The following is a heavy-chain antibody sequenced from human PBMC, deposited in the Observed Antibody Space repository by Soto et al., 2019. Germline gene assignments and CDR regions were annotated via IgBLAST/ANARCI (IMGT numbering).Heavy chain of an antibody. Sequence: SVKVSCKASGGTFSTYTITWVRQAPGQGLEWMGRIIPIIGIINYAQKFQGRITITADTFTGTAYMELTRLRSDDTAVYYCARGGSLWFGELSIDYWGQGTLVTVSS. J-gene: IGHJ4*02. CDR2: IIPIIGII. V-gene: IGHV1-69*02. CDR3: ARGGSLWFGELSIDY. D-gene: IGHD3-10*01. CDR1: GGTFSTYT.